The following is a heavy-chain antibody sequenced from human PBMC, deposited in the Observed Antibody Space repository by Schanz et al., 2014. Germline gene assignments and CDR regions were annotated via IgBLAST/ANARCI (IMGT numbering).Heavy chain of an antibody. D-gene: IGHD3-16*01. V-gene: IGHV3-30*03. J-gene: IGHJ2*01. Sequence: VQLVESGGGLVQPGGSLRLSCAASGYTFSDHFMDWVRQAPGKGLEWVALISYDGINKYYADSVKGRFTISRDNSKNTLYLQMNSLRVEDTAVYYCAREAKGGQWYFDLWGRGSLVTVSS. CDR1: GYTFSDHF. CDR2: ISYDGINK. CDR3: AREAKGGQWYFDL.